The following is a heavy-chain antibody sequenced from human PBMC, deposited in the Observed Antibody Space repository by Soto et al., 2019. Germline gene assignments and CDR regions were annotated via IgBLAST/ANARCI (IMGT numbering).Heavy chain of an antibody. J-gene: IGHJ3*02. Sequence: ASVKVSCKASGYTFTSYDINWVRQATGQGLEGMGWMNPNSGNTGYAQKLQGRVTMTRNTSISTAYMELSSLRSEDTAVYYCARGMISSKGTPAFDIWGQGTMVTVSS. CDR1: GYTFTSYD. D-gene: IGHD6-13*01. V-gene: IGHV1-8*01. CDR2: MNPNSGNT. CDR3: ARGMISSKGTPAFDI.